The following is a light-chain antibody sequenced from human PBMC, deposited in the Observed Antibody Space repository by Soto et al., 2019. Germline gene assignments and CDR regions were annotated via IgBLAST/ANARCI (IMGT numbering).Light chain of an antibody. CDR1: QTINRW. V-gene: IGKV1-5*03. CDR2: KAS. J-gene: IGKJ4*01. CDR3: LQYNIYPLT. Sequence: DIQMTQSPSTLSASVGDRVTLTCRASQTINRWLAWYQQRPGKAPKLLIHKASTLEGVVPSRFSGSASGPEFTLTSSSLQPDDFATYYCLQYNIYPLTFGCGTKVELK.